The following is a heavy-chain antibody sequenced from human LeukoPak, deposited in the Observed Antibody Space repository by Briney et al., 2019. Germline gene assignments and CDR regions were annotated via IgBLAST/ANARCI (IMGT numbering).Heavy chain of an antibody. J-gene: IGHJ5*02. V-gene: IGHV1-3*01. CDR1: GYTFTSYA. CDR2: INAGNANT. CDR3: ARTRVALAGTNWFDP. D-gene: IGHD6-19*01. Sequence: ASVKVSCKASGYTFTSYAMHWVRQAPGERLEWMGWINAGNANTKYSQKFQGRVAITRDTSASTAYMELSSLRSEDTAVYYCARTRVALAGTNWFDPWGQGTLVTVSS.